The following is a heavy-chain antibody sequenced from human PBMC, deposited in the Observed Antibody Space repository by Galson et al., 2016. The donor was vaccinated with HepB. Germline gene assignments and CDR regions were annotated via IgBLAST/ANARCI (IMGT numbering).Heavy chain of an antibody. D-gene: IGHD5-12*01. CDR1: GFTVSSHY. J-gene: IGHJ6*02. Sequence: SLRLSCAASGFTVSSHYMSWVRQAPGKGLEWVSIIYSGGSTYYADSVKGRFTISRDNSKNTLYLQMNSLRAEDTAVYYCVRDGTLVATISNQYYGMDVWGQGTTVTVSS. CDR3: VRDGTLVATISNQYYGMDV. V-gene: IGHV3-66*01. CDR2: IYSGGST.